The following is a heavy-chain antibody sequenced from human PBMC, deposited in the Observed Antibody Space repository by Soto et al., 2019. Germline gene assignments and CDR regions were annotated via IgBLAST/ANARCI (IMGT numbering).Heavy chain of an antibody. CDR2: IYYSGST. V-gene: IGHV4-30-4*01. D-gene: IGHD3-9*01. J-gene: IGHJ6*02. CDR3: ARDVVRYLYGMDV. Sequence: QVQLQESGPGLVKPSQTLSLTCTVSGGSISSGDYYWSWIRQPPGKVMEWIGYIYYSGSTYYNPSLKIRVTISADTSKTQFSLRLSSVTAAATAVYYCARDVVRYLYGMDVWGQGPTVTVSS. CDR1: GGSISSGDYY.